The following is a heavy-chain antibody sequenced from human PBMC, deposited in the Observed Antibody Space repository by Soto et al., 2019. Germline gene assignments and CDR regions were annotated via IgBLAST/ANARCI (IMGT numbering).Heavy chain of an antibody. D-gene: IGHD5-12*01. Sequence: VGSLRLSCAASGFTFDNYAMTWVRQAPGKGLEWVSTVSGSGGSTYYAASVKGRFTISREYSKNTLYLQMNSLRAEDTAVYYCARQRSYKSGFFDYWSQGTLVTVSS. CDR1: GFTFDNYA. CDR3: ARQRSYKSGFFDY. CDR2: VSGSGGST. V-gene: IGHV3-23*01. J-gene: IGHJ4*02.